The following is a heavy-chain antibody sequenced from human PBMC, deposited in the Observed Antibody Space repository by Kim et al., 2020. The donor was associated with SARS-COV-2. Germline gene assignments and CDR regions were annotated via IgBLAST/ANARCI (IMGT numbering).Heavy chain of an antibody. J-gene: IGHJ4*02. CDR3: ASLGRIAVASDY. V-gene: IGHV1-69*02. Sequence: NYATKFQGRVTNTADKATSTAYMELSSLRSEDTAVYYCASLGRIAVASDYWGQGTLVTVSS. D-gene: IGHD6-19*01.